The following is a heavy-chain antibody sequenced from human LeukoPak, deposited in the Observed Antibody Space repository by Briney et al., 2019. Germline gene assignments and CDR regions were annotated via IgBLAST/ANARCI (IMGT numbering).Heavy chain of an antibody. V-gene: IGHV3-74*01. Sequence: GGSLRLSCAASGFAFSNNWMHWVRQAPGKGLLWVSRINSDGSSTSYADSVKARFTISRDDAKNTLYLQMNSLRAEDTAVYYCASSDWYAAFDIWGQGTMVTVSS. CDR3: ASSDWYAAFDI. CDR2: INSDGSST. CDR1: GFAFSNNW. D-gene: IGHD3-9*01. J-gene: IGHJ3*02.